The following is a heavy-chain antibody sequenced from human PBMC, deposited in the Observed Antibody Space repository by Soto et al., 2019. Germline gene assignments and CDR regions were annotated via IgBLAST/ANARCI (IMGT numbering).Heavy chain of an antibody. CDR3: XXXXXXXXXXXXXXV. CDR1: GYSFTSYW. V-gene: IGHV5-51*01. Sequence: EVQLVQSGAEVKKPGESLKISCKGSGYSFTSYWIGWARQMPGKGLEWMGIIYPGDSDTRYSPSFQGQVTISADKSXXXXXXXXXXXXXXXXXXXXXXXXXXXXXXXXXXXVWGQGTTVTVSS. J-gene: IGHJ6*02. CDR2: IYPGDSDT.